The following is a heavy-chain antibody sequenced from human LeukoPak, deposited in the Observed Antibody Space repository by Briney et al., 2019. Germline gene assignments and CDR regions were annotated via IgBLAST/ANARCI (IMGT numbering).Heavy chain of an antibody. Sequence: RPGGSLRLSCAASGFTFSRNGMHWVRQAPGQGLEWLAVTWDDGSNNYYADSVKGRFTISRDNSKNTLFLQMNSLRAEDTAVYYCARYDYGDYGSSIDYWGQGTLVTVSS. D-gene: IGHD4-17*01. J-gene: IGHJ4*02. CDR1: GFTFSRNG. CDR3: ARYDYGDYGSSIDY. V-gene: IGHV3-33*01. CDR2: TWDDGSNN.